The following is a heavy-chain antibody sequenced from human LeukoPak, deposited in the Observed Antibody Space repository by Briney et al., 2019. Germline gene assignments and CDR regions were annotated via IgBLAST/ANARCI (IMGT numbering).Heavy chain of an antibody. V-gene: IGHV1-2*02. CDR2: INPNSGGT. CDR3: AKVSTIMGRGYNYFDP. J-gene: IGHJ5*02. D-gene: IGHD2/OR15-2a*01. Sequence: ASVKVSCKASGYPFIGNYIHWVRQAPGQGLEWMGWINPNSGGTQYSQKFQGRVAFTADESTSTVYMELSSLRSDDTALYYCAKVSTIMGRGYNYFDPWGQGTLVTVSS. CDR1: GYPFIGNY.